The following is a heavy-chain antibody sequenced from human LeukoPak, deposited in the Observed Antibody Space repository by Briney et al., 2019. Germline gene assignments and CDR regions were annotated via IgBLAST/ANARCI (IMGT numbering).Heavy chain of an antibody. CDR1: RFTFSSYA. D-gene: IGHD3-3*01. CDR2: ISGSGGST. V-gene: IGHV3-23*01. CDR3: ARVRDAFDI. J-gene: IGHJ3*02. Sequence: KSGGSLRLCCAASRFTFSSYAMSWVRQAPGKGLEWVSAISGSGGSTYYADSVKGRFTISRHNSKNTLYLQMNSLRAEDTAVYYCARVRDAFDIWGQGTMVTVSS.